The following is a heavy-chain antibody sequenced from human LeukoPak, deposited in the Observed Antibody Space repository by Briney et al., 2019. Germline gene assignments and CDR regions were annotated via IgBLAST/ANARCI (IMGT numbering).Heavy chain of an antibody. CDR1: GASFSDYY. V-gene: IGHV4-59*08. J-gene: IGHJ4*02. Sequence: SETLSLTCTVPGASFSDYYWSWIRQPPGKGLGCIAYIYYSGSTNYNPSLKSRVTISVDTSNNQFSLDLRSVTAADSAVYYCVRRVRYFGQNDYWGQGTLVTVSS. D-gene: IGHD3-9*01. CDR3: VRRVRYFGQNDY. CDR2: IYYSGST.